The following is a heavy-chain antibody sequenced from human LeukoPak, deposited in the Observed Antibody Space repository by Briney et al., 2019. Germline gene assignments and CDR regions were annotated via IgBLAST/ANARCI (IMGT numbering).Heavy chain of an antibody. CDR1: GGSITSYY. D-gene: IGHD5/OR15-5a*01. CDR3: ARGLGVYDLSAFDP. J-gene: IGHJ5*02. V-gene: IGHV4-59*01. Sequence: SETLSLTCTVSGGSITSYYWSWIRQPPGKGLEWIGFIYYSGSTNYNPSLKSRVTISVDTSKDQFSLKLNSVTAADTAVYYCARGLGVYDLSAFDPWGQGTLVTVSS. CDR2: IYYSGST.